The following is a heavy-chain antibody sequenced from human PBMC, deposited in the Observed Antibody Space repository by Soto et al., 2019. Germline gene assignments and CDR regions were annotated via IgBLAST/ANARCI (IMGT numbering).Heavy chain of an antibody. CDR3: ARMESFGSLNWFDP. Sequence: GASVKVSCKASGYTLTNNDVSWVRQATGQGLEWMGWMNPGGGDTGYAQKFQGRVTMTRDISIATAYMELNSLTSEDTAIYYCARMESFGSLNWFDPWGQGTLVTVSS. D-gene: IGHD5-18*01. CDR1: GYTLTNND. J-gene: IGHJ5*02. CDR2: MNPGGGDT. V-gene: IGHV1-8*01.